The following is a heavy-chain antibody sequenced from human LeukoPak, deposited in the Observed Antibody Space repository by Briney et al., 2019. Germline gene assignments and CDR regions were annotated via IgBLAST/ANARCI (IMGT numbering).Heavy chain of an antibody. CDR3: ARDPPTGEGAFDI. D-gene: IGHD7-27*01. V-gene: IGHV3-11*04. J-gene: IGHJ3*02. CDR2: ISSSGSTK. Sequence: GESLKISCAASGFTFSDYYMSWIRQAPGKGLEWVSYISSSGSTKYYADSVKGRFTISRDNAKNSLYLQMNSLRAEDTAVYYCARDPPTGEGAFDIWGQGTMVTVSS. CDR1: GFTFSDYY.